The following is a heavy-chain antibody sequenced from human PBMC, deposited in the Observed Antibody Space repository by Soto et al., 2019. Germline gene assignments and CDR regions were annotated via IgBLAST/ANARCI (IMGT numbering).Heavy chain of an antibody. J-gene: IGHJ4*02. Sequence: QVQLVQSGAEVKKPGSSVKVSCKASGGTFSSYAISWVRQAPGQGLEWMGGIIPIFGTANYAQKFQGRVTITAEESTSTAYLALSSLRSEDTAVYYCAGEPTFYYDSSGYYWYWGQGTLVTVSS. D-gene: IGHD3-22*01. CDR3: AGEPTFYYDSSGYYWY. V-gene: IGHV1-69*01. CDR1: GGTFSSYA. CDR2: IIPIFGTA.